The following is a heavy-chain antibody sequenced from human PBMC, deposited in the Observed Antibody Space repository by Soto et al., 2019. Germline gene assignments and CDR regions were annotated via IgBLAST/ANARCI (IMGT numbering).Heavy chain of an antibody. CDR1: GFTFSDYY. CDR3: TRDSMPAGHVY. Sequence: QVQLVESGGALVKPGGSLRLACVGSGFTFSDYYMSWIRQAPGKGLEWISNIHSHSRSTEYADSVQGRFTVSRDNAKNTLYLQLDSLKDDDTAVYYCTRDSMPAGHVYWGQGTPVTVSS. V-gene: IGHV3-11*06. CDR2: IHSHSRST. D-gene: IGHD6-19*01. J-gene: IGHJ4*02.